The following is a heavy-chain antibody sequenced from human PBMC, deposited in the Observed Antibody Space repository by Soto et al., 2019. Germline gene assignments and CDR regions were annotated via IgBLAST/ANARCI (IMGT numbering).Heavy chain of an antibody. D-gene: IGHD2-15*01. Sequence: SHTLSLTCAISGDSVSSNSAALNWIRQSPSRGLEWLGRTYYRSKWYNDYAVSVKSRITINPDTSKNQFSLQLNSVTPEDTAVYYCAREEGYCSGGSCSRGRYYYYGMDVWGQGTTVTVSS. CDR2: TYYRSKWYN. CDR1: GDSVSSNSAA. J-gene: IGHJ6*02. CDR3: AREEGYCSGGSCSRGRYYYYGMDV. V-gene: IGHV6-1*01.